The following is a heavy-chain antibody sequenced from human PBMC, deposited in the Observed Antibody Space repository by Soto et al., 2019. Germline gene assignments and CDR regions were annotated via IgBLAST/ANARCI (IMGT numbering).Heavy chain of an antibody. V-gene: IGHV4-59*01. CDR2: IYYSGST. J-gene: IGHJ4*02. CDR1: GGSTSSYY. Sequence: SETLSLTCTVSGGSTSSYYWSWIRQPPGKGLEWIGYIYYSGSTNYNPSLKSRVTISVDTSKNQFSLKLSSVTAADTAVYYCARVRKGLRYFDWLDYYFDYWGQGTLVTVSS. CDR3: ARVRKGLRYFDWLDYYFDY. D-gene: IGHD3-9*01.